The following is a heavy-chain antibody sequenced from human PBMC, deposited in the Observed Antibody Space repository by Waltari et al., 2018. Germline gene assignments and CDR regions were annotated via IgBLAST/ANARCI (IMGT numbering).Heavy chain of an antibody. J-gene: IGHJ4*02. CDR1: GFTFSNYW. V-gene: IGHV3-74*01. D-gene: IGHD1-26*01. CDR2: LNSDGSCT. CDR3: ATDLVGALGF. Sequence: EVQLVESGGGLVQPGGSLRLSCAASGFTFSNYWMHWVRPAPGKGLGWVSHLNSDGSCTNYADSVKGRFTISRYNAKNTLYLQMNSLRGEDTAVYYCATDLVGALGFWGQGTLVTVSS.